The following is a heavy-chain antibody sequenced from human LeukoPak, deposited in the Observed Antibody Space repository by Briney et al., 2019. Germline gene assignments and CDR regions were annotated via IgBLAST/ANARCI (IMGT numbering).Heavy chain of an antibody. CDR2: VHRSGDT. V-gene: IGHV4-4*07. Sequence: SETLSLTCSVSGGSISSYYWSWIRQPAGKGLEWIGRVHRSGDTNYNPSLKSRLTMSVDTSKNQISLRLRSVSAADTAVYYCARDDFEYSVHYGKDVWGQGTTVTVSS. J-gene: IGHJ6*02. D-gene: IGHD3-9*01. CDR1: GGSISSYY. CDR3: ARDDFEYSVHYGKDV.